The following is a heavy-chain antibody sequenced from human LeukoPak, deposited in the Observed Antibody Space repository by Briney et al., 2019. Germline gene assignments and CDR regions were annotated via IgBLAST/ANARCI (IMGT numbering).Heavy chain of an antibody. J-gene: IGHJ6*02. V-gene: IGHV3-30*18. Sequence: GRSLRLSCAASGFTFSSYGMRWVRQAPGKGLEWVAVISYDGSNKYYADSVKGRFTISRDNSKNTLYLQMNSLRAEDTAVYYCAKDHSSSWYRNYYYGMDVWGQGTTVTVSS. CDR1: GFTFSSYG. CDR2: ISYDGSNK. D-gene: IGHD6-13*01. CDR3: AKDHSSSWYRNYYYGMDV.